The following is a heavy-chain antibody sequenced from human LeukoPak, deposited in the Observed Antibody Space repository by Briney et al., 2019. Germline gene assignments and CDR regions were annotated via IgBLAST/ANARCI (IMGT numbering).Heavy chain of an antibody. Sequence: GASVKVSCKASGYTFTSYYIHWVRQAPGQGLEWMGIINPSAGNTAYPQKFQGRLTMTRDTSTTTLYMELSSLRSDDTAVYYCARDRSSSMVVTALWGFDYWGQGTLVTVSS. CDR2: INPSAGNT. CDR1: GYTFTSYY. V-gene: IGHV1-46*01. J-gene: IGHJ4*02. D-gene: IGHD2-21*02. CDR3: ARDRSSSMVVTALWGFDY.